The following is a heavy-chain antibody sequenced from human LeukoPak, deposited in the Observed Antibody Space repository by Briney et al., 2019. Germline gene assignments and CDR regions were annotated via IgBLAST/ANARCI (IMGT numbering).Heavy chain of an antibody. Sequence: GGSLRLSCAASGFTFSSYAMHWVRQAPAKGLEWVAVISYDGSNKYYADSVKGRFTISRDNSKNTLYLQMNSLRAEDTAVYYCARAENYDFWSGYYGNWFDPWGQGTLVTVSS. V-gene: IGHV3-30*01. D-gene: IGHD3-3*01. CDR1: GFTFSSYA. CDR2: ISYDGSNK. J-gene: IGHJ5*02. CDR3: ARAENYDFWSGYYGNWFDP.